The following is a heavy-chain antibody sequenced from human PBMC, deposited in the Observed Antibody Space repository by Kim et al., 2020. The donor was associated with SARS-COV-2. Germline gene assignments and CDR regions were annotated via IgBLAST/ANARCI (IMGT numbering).Heavy chain of an antibody. V-gene: IGHV3-23*01. CDR3: AKAPTMMPGTFDY. CDR1: GFTFSNYA. D-gene: IGHD3-22*01. J-gene: IGHJ4*02. Sequence: GGSLRLSCAVSGFTFSNYAMSWVRQAPGKGLEWVSAITGSGGSTYYADSVKGRFTISRDNSKNTLYLQMNSLRADDTALYYCAKAPTMMPGTFDYWGQGTLVTVSS. CDR2: ITGSGGST.